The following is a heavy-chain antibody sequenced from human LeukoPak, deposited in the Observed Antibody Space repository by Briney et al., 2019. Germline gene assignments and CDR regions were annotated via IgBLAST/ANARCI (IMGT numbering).Heavy chain of an antibody. V-gene: IGHV3-23*01. CDR3: AKGGTSSSQYYYYGMDV. CDR1: GFTFSSYA. CDR2: ISSSGGST. Sequence: GGSLRLSCAASGFTFSSYAMSWVRQAPGKGLEWVSGISSSGGSTYYADSVKGRFTISRDNSKNTLYLQMNRLRAEDTAVYYCAKGGTSSSQYYYYGMDVRGQGTTVTVSS. J-gene: IGHJ6*02. D-gene: IGHD6-6*01.